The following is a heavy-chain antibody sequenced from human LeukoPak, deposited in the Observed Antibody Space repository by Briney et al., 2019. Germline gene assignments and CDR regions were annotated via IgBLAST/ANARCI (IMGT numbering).Heavy chain of an antibody. D-gene: IGHD2-15*01. CDR2: ISTSSSYI. J-gene: IGHJ5*02. CDR3: ARGADGVSSNSRGWFDP. CDR1: GFTFNNAW. V-gene: IGHV3-21*01. Sequence: GGSLRLSCAASGFTFNNAWMNWVRRAPGKGLEWVSSISTSSSYIYYADSVKGRFTISRDNARNSLYLQMNTLRAEDTAVYSCARGADGVSSNSRGWFDPWGQGTLVTVSS.